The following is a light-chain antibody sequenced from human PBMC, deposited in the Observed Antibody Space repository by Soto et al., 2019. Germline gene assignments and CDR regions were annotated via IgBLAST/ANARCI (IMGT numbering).Light chain of an antibody. V-gene: IGKV3-11*01. Sequence: EIVLTQSPATLSLSPGERATLSCRASQSISSYLAWYQQKPGQAPRLLIYDASNRATGIPARFSCSGSGTDFTLTISSLEPEDCAVYYCHRRRNWLPITFGQGTRLEIK. CDR2: DAS. CDR1: QSISSY. J-gene: IGKJ5*01. CDR3: HRRRNWLPIT.